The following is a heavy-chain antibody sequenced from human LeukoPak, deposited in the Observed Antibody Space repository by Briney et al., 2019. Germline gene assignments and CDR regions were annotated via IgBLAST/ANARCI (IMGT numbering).Heavy chain of an antibody. CDR1: GFTFSSQW. V-gene: IGHV3-74*01. Sequence: GGSLRLSCAASGFTFSSQWMSWVRQAPGKGLVWVSRINSDGSSTSYADSVKGRFTISRDNAKNTLYLQMNSLRAEDTAVYYCARGPQWWELLRLGAFDIWGQGTMVTVSS. J-gene: IGHJ3*02. CDR3: ARGPQWWELLRLGAFDI. D-gene: IGHD1-26*01. CDR2: INSDGSST.